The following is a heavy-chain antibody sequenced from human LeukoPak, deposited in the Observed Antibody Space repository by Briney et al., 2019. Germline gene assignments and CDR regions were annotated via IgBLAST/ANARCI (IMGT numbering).Heavy chain of an antibody. V-gene: IGHV1-69*13. CDR3: ARLLGGYSYGTNFDY. J-gene: IGHJ4*02. CDR2: IIPIFGTA. CDR1: GYTFTSYG. D-gene: IGHD5-18*01. Sequence: SVKVSCKASGYTFTSYGISWVRQAPGQGLEWMGGIIPIFGTANYAQKFQGRVTITADESTSTAYMELSSLRSEDTAVYYCARLLGGYSYGTNFDYWGQGTLVTVSS.